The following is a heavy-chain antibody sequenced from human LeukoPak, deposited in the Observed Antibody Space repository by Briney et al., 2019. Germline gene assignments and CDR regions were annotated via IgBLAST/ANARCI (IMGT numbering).Heavy chain of an antibody. D-gene: IGHD3-16*01. CDR2: INHSGDG. CDR3: ARSSGESYGLDY. CDR1: GGSIRTNNW. J-gene: IGHJ4*02. V-gene: IGHV4-4*02. Sequence: SETLSLTCAVSGGSIRTNNWWTWVRQSPGKGLEWIGEINHSGDGNYNPSLKSRVTMSVDRSKNQFALRVTSVTAADTAVYYCARSSGESYGLDYWGQGTLVTVSS.